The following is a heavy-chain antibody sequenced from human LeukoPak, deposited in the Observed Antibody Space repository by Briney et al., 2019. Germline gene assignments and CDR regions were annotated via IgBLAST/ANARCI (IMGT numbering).Heavy chain of an antibody. D-gene: IGHD3-10*01. CDR3: ARGGNRFGGFYFDY. Sequence: SETLSLICSVSADSLSSGGHYWAWIRQLPGKDLESIGFIHHSGSSRHNPSLKDRVAISVDASRKQFALRLSSVTAPATAIYYCARGGNRFGGFYFDYWGQGIQVIVSS. CDR1: ADSLSSGGHY. CDR2: IHHSGSS. J-gene: IGHJ4*02. V-gene: IGHV4-31*03.